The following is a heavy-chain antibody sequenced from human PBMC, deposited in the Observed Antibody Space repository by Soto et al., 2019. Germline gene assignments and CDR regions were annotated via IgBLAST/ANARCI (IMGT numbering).Heavy chain of an antibody. V-gene: IGHV4-4*07. CDR2: IYTSGST. Sequence: NPSETLSLTCTVSGGSISSYYWSWIRQPAGKGLEWIGRIYTSGSTNYNPSLKSRVTMSVDTSKNQFSLKLSSVTAADTAVYYCARGDRSYSNNWFDPWGQGTLVTVSS. CDR1: GGSISSYY. D-gene: IGHD1-26*01. J-gene: IGHJ5*02. CDR3: ARGDRSYSNNWFDP.